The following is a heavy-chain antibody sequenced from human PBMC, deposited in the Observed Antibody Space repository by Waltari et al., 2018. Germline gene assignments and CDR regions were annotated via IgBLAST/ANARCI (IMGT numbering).Heavy chain of an antibody. V-gene: IGHV3-9*01. J-gene: IGHJ4*02. Sequence: EVQLVESGGGLVQPGRSLRLSCAASGFTFDDYAMHWVWQAPGKGLEWVSGISWNSGSIGYADSVKGRFTISRDNAKNSLYLQMNSLRAEDTALYYCAKDPRSGWQQSGKFDYWGQGTLVTVSS. D-gene: IGHD6-19*01. CDR1: GFTFDDYA. CDR3: AKDPRSGWQQSGKFDY. CDR2: ISWNSGSI.